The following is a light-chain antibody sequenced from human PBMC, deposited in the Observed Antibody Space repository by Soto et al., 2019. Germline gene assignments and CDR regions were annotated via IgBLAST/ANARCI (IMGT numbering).Light chain of an antibody. CDR2: LNSDGSH. Sequence: QLVLTQSPSASASLGASVKLTCTLSSGHSSYAIAWHQQQPEKGPRYLMKLNSDGSHSKGDGIPDRFSGSSSGAERYLTISNLPSEDEADYYCQTWGTGIRVFGGGTKLTVL. J-gene: IGLJ3*02. CDR1: SGHSSYA. V-gene: IGLV4-69*01. CDR3: QTWGTGIRV.